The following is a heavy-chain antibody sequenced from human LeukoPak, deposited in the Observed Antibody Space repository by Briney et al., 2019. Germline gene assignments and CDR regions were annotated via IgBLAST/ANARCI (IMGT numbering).Heavy chain of an antibody. D-gene: IGHD1-26*01. CDR3: ARDQRDFEWELGASDY. V-gene: IGHV1-18*01. CDR1: GYTFTSYG. Sequence: GASVKVSCKASGYTFTSYGISWVRQAPGQGLEWMGWISAYNGNTNSAQKLQGRVTMTTDTSTSTAYMELRSLRSDDTAVYYCARDQRDFEWELGASDYWGQGAPVTVSS. CDR2: ISAYNGNT. J-gene: IGHJ4*02.